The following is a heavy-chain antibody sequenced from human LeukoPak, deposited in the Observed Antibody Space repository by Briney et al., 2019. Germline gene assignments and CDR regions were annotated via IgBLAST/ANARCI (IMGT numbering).Heavy chain of an antibody. CDR1: GFTFSRSW. V-gene: IGHV3-7*01. CDR3: ARDEVGYFDY. Sequence: GGSLRLSCTASGFTFSRSWMTWVRQAPGKGLECVANIKQDGSEKHYVDSVKGRFTISGDNGKNSLYLQMNSLRAEDTAVYYCARDEVGYFDYWGQGTLVTVSS. J-gene: IGHJ4*02. CDR2: IKQDGSEK.